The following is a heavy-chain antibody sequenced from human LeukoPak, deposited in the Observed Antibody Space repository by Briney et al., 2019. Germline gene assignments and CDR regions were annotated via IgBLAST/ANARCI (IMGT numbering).Heavy chain of an antibody. V-gene: IGHV1-8*01. Sequence: ASVKVSCKTSGYTFTNYDINWVRQAPGQGLEWMGWMNPNSGNTGYAQKFQGRVTMTRDMSTSTVYMELSSLRSEDTAVYYCARTLVGARDYWGQGTLVTVSS. CDR1: GYTFTNYD. CDR2: MNPNSGNT. J-gene: IGHJ4*02. CDR3: ARTLVGARDY. D-gene: IGHD1-26*01.